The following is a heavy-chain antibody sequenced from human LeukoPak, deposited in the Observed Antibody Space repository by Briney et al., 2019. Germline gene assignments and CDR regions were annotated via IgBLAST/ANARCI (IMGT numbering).Heavy chain of an antibody. D-gene: IGHD3-22*01. CDR2: ISGSGGST. Sequence: GGSLRLSCAASGFTFSSYAMSWVRQAPGKGLEWVSAISGSGGSTYYADSVKGRFTISRDNSKNTLYLQMNSLRAQDTAVYYCAKDRVSVYYYDSSGYYYFDYWGQGTLVTVSS. CDR3: AKDRVSVYYYDSSGYYYFDY. J-gene: IGHJ4*02. V-gene: IGHV3-23*01. CDR1: GFTFSSYA.